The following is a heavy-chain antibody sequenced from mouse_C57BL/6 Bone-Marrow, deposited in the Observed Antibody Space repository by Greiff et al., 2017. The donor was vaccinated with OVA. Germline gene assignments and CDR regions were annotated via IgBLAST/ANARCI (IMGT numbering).Heavy chain of an antibody. V-gene: IGHV1-82*01. CDR1: GYAFSSSW. Sequence: QVQLQQSGPELVKPGASVKISCKASGYAFSSSWMNWVKQRPGKGLEWIGRIYPGDGDTNYNGKFKGKATLTADKSSSTAYMQLSSLTSEDSAVYFCARDTTVVAPFDYWGQGTTLTVSS. CDR2: IYPGDGDT. CDR3: ARDTTVVAPFDY. J-gene: IGHJ2*01. D-gene: IGHD1-1*01.